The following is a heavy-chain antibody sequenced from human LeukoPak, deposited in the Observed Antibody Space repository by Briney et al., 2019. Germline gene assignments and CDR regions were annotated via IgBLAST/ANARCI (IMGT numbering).Heavy chain of an antibody. CDR2: INYRGST. Sequence: SETLSLTYSTTCVPLSSARYYLSSIRQYPGKGLEWIGYINYRGSTYYNPSLKSRVTISVDTSKNQFSLKLSSVTAADTAVYYYGGRQDRYDSRVWRNYYYYGMDVWGQGTTVTVSS. CDR3: GGRQDRYDSRVWRNYYYYGMDV. V-gene: IGHV4-31*03. CDR1: CVPLSSARYY. J-gene: IGHJ6*02. D-gene: IGHD3-22*01.